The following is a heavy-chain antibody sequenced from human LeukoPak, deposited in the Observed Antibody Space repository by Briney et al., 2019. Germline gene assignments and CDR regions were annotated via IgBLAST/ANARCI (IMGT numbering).Heavy chain of an antibody. CDR2: ISYDGSNK. J-gene: IGHJ4*02. V-gene: IGHV3-30*04. Sequence: GRSLRLSCAASGFTFSSYAMHWVRQAPGKGLEWVAVISYDGSNKYYADSVTGRFTISRDNSKNTLYLQMNSLGAEDTAVYYCARIRRVPMVRGPVRDVGPGVDYWGQGTLVTVSS. D-gene: IGHD3-10*01. CDR3: ARIRRVPMVRGPVRDVGPGVDY. CDR1: GFTFSSYA.